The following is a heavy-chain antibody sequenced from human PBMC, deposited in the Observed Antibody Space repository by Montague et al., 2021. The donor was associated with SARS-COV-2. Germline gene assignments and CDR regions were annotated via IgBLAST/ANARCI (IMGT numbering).Heavy chain of an antibody. CDR2: TYYRSKWYN. J-gene: IGHJ6*02. CDR3: ARGIWLGELLTGYYYHGMDV. Sequence: CAISGDSVSSNSAAWNWIRQSPSRGLEWLGRTYYRSKWYNDYAVSVKSRITINPDTSKNQFSLQLNSVTPEDTAVYYCARGIWLGELLTGYYYHGMDVWGQGTLVTVSS. V-gene: IGHV6-1*01. D-gene: IGHD3-10*01. CDR1: GDSVSSNSAA.